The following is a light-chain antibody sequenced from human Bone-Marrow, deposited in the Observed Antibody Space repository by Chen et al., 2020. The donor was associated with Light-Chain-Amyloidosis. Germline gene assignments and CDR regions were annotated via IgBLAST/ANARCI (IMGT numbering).Light chain of an antibody. CDR2: EVS. CDR3: CSYAGSSTWV. J-gene: IGLJ3*02. V-gene: IGLV2-23*02. CDR1: SSDVGSYNL. Sequence: QSALTQPASVSGAPGQSLTNSCTGTSSDVGSYNLVSWYQQHPGKAPKLMIYEVSKRPSGVSNRFSGSKSGNTASLTISGLQAEDEADYYCCSYAGSSTWVFGGGTKLTVL.